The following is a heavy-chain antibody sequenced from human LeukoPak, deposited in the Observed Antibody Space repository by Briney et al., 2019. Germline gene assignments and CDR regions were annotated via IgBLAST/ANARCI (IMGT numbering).Heavy chain of an antibody. CDR1: GFTFSSYS. CDR3: AKSGSYYGSWGPFDY. J-gene: IGHJ4*02. Sequence: GGSLRLSCAASGFTFSSYSMNWVRQAPGKGLEWVSYISSSSSTIYYADSVKGRFTISRDNAKNSLYLQMNSLRAEDTAVYYCAKSGSYYGSWGPFDYWGQGTLVTVSS. D-gene: IGHD1-26*01. V-gene: IGHV3-48*01. CDR2: ISSSSSTI.